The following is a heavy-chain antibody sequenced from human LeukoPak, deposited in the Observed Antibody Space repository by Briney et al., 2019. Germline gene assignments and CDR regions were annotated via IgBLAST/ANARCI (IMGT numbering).Heavy chain of an antibody. CDR3: TTKMIAAAAVFDY. J-gene: IGHJ4*02. Sequence: GGSLRLSCAASGFTFSNAWMSWVRQAPGKGLEWVGRIKSKTDGGTTDYAAPVKGRFTISRDDSKSTLYLQMNSLKTEDTAVYYCTTKMIAAAAVFDYWGQGTLVTVSS. CDR1: GFTFSNAW. D-gene: IGHD6-13*01. V-gene: IGHV3-15*01. CDR2: IKSKTDGGTT.